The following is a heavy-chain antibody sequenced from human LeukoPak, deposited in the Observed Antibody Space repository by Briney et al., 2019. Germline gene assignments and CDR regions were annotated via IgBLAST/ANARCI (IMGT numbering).Heavy chain of an antibody. CDR3: ARDSGVLLWFGDPNDAFDI. J-gene: IGHJ3*02. D-gene: IGHD3-10*01. V-gene: IGHV1-2*02. CDR2: IDPNTGGT. Sequence: ASVKVSCKSSGYTFTGYYMHWVRQAPGQGLEWMGWIDPNTGGTNYAQKFQGRVIMTRGTSISTAYMDLSRLRSDDTPVYYCARDSGVLLWFGDPNDAFDIWGQGTMVTVPS. CDR1: GYTFTGYY.